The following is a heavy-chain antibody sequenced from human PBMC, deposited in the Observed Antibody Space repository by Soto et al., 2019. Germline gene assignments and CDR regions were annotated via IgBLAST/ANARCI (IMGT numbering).Heavy chain of an antibody. J-gene: IGHJ6*02. CDR2: IWYDGSNK. CDR3: ARSAIVVVPAAIDSYGMDV. Sequence: ESGGGVVQPGRSLRLSGAASGFTFSPYGMHWVRQAPGKGLEWVAVIWYDGSNKNYADSVKGRFTISRDNSKNTLYLQMNSLRAEDTAVYYCARSAIVVVPAAIDSYGMDVWGQGTTVTVSS. D-gene: IGHD2-2*01. CDR1: GFTFSPYG. V-gene: IGHV3-33*01.